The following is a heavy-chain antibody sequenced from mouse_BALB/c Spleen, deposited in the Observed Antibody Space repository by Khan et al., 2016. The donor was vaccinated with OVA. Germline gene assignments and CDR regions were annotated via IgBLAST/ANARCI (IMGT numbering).Heavy chain of an antibody. J-gene: IGHJ3*01. CDR3: ARRNYFGYTFAY. CDR2: ISPGSGDT. Sequence: QVQLKQSGAELARPGASVKLSCKASGYTFTDYYINWVKQRTGQGLEWIGEISPGSGDTYYNAKFKGKATLTADKSSSTVYMQLSSLTAEASAVYFCARRNYFGYTFAYWGQGTLVTVSA. V-gene: IGHV1-77*01. CDR1: GYTFTDYY. D-gene: IGHD1-2*01.